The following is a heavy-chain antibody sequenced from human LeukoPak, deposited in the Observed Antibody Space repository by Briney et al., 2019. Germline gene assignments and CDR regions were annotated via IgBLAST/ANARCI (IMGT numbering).Heavy chain of an antibody. D-gene: IGHD3-9*01. J-gene: IGHJ4*02. CDR1: GFTFSNYA. CDR3: AKWGDYDVLTGYYVSDY. Sequence: GGSLRLSCAASGFTFSNYAMSWVRQAPGKGLEWVSAITGSSGSTYYADSVKGRFTISRDNSKNTLYLQMNSLRAEDAAVYYCAKWGDYDVLTGYYVSDYWGQGTLVTVSS. V-gene: IGHV3-23*01. CDR2: ITGSSGST.